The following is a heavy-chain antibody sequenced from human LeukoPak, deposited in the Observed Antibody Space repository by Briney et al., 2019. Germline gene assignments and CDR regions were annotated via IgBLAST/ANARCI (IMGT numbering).Heavy chain of an antibody. Sequence: GGSLRLSCAASGFTFDDYAMHWVRQAPGKGLEWVSGISWNSGSIGYADSVKGRFTISRDNAKNSLYLQMNSLRAEDTALYYCAKDISSVATIDFDYWGQGTLVTVSS. D-gene: IGHD5-24*01. CDR3: AKDISSVATIDFDY. V-gene: IGHV3-9*01. J-gene: IGHJ4*02. CDR1: GFTFDDYA. CDR2: ISWNSGSI.